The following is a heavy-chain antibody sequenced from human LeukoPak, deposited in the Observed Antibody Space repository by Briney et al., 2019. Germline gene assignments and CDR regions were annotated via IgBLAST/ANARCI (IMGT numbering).Heavy chain of an antibody. CDR1: GGSFSGYY. J-gene: IGHJ4*02. D-gene: IGHD3-9*01. CDR2: INHSGST. V-gene: IGHV4-34*01. CDR3: ARGFHNRVTGYLFAFEY. Sequence: SETLSLTCAVYGGSFSGYYWSRIRQPPGKGLEWIGEINHSGSTNYNPSLKSRVTMSLDKSKNQFSLKLSSVTAADTAVYYCARGFHNRVTGYLFAFEYWGQGTLVTVSS.